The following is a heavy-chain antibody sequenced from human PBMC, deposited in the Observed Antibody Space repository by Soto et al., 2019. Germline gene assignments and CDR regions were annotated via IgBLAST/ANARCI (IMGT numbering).Heavy chain of an antibody. V-gene: IGHV3-7*01. CDR3: ARDQQYFDY. J-gene: IGHJ4*02. CDR2: IKQDGSEK. Sequence: EVQLVESGGGLVQPGGSLRLSCAAFGFTFSSYWMSWVRQAPGKGLEWVANIKQDGSEKYYVDSVKDRFTISRDNAKNSLYLQMNSLRAEDTAVYYCARDQQYFDYWGQGTLVTVSS. CDR1: GFTFSSYW.